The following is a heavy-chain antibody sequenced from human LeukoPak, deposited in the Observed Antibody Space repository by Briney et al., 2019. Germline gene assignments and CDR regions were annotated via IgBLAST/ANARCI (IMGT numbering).Heavy chain of an antibody. V-gene: IGHV5-51*01. D-gene: IGHD3-22*01. CDR2: IYPGDSDT. CDR3: ASASGYYYDSSGYYPGRAFDI. CDR1: GYSFTGYW. Sequence: PGESLKISCKGSGYSFTGYWIGWVRQMPGKGLEWMGNIYPGDSDTRYSPSFQGQVTISADKSISTAYLQWSSLKASDTAMYYCASASGYYYDSSGYYPGRAFDIWGQGTMVTVSS. J-gene: IGHJ3*02.